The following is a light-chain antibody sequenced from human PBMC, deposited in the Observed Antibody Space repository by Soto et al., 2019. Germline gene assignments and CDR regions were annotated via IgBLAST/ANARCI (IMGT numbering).Light chain of an antibody. J-gene: IGLJ1*01. CDR2: ESS. CDR3: CSYATISTYL. Sequence: QSALTQPASVSGSPGQSITISCTGTSNDIGSYNLVSWYQQHPGKAPKLMIYESSKRPSGVSARFSGSKSGNTASLTISGLQPEDEADYYCCSYATISTYLFGTGTKVTVL. V-gene: IGLV2-23*01. CDR1: SNDIGSYNL.